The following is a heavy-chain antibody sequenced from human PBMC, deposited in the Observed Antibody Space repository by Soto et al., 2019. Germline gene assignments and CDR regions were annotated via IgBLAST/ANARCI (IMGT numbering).Heavy chain of an antibody. CDR2: ISYDGSNK. Sequence: QPGGSLRLSCAASGFTFSSYGMHWVRQAPGKGLEWVAVISYDGSNKYYADSVKGRFTISRDNSKNTLYLQMNSLRAEDTAVYYCAKDLELRYDSSGYPDYWGQGTLVTVSS. CDR1: GFTFSSYG. D-gene: IGHD3-22*01. CDR3: AKDLELRYDSSGYPDY. V-gene: IGHV3-30*18. J-gene: IGHJ4*02.